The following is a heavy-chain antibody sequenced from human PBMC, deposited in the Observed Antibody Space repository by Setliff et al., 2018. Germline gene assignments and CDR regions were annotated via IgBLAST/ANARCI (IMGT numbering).Heavy chain of an antibody. CDR3: ARVQLWSPYYFDY. Sequence: PSETLSLTCAVYGGSFNSYYWSWIRQPAGKGLEWIGRIYTSGSTNYNPSLKSRVTISVDTSKNQFSLKLSSVTAADTAVYYCARVQLWSPYYFDYWGQGTLVTVSS. V-gene: IGHV4-59*10. J-gene: IGHJ4*02. D-gene: IGHD5-18*01. CDR2: IYTSGST. CDR1: GGSFNSYY.